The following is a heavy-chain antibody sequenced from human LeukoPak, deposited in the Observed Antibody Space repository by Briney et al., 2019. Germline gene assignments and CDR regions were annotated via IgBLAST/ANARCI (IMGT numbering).Heavy chain of an antibody. D-gene: IGHD7-27*01. J-gene: IGHJ4*02. CDR1: GFTFSSYW. CDR3: ARGPSGWGSLDS. Sequence: PGGSLRLSCAASGFTFSSYWMHWVRQAPGEELVWVSRINSDGSSTNYADSVKGRFTISRDNAKNTLYLQVKSLRAEDTAVYYCARGPSGWGSLDSWGQGTLVTVSS. CDR2: INSDGSST. V-gene: IGHV3-74*01.